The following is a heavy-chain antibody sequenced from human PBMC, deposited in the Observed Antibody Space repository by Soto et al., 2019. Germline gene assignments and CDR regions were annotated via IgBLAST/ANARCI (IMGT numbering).Heavy chain of an antibody. J-gene: IGHJ4*02. CDR1: GGSVSSGSYY. V-gene: IGHV4-61*01. Sequence: SVTLSLTCTVSGGSVSSGSYYWSWIRQPPGKGLEWIGYIYYSGSTNYNPSLKSRVTISVDTSKNQFSLKLSSVTAADTAVYYCARAPNNSSGWFGFDYWGQGTLVTVSS. CDR3: ARAPNNSSGWFGFDY. D-gene: IGHD6-19*01. CDR2: IYYSGST.